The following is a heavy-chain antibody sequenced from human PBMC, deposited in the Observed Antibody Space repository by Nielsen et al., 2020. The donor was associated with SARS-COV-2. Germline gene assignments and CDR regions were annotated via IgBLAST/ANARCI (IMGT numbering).Heavy chain of an antibody. CDR2: ISAYNGNT. CDR1: GYTFTSYG. D-gene: IGHD5-18*01. Sequence: ASVKVSCKASGYTFTSYGISWVRQAPGQGLEWMGWISAYNGNTNYAQKLQGRVTMTTDTSTSTAYMELRSLRSEDTAVYYCARARYSWKVSYYYYYGMDVWGQGTTVTVSS. CDR3: ARARYSWKVSYYYYYGMDV. J-gene: IGHJ6*02. V-gene: IGHV1-18*01.